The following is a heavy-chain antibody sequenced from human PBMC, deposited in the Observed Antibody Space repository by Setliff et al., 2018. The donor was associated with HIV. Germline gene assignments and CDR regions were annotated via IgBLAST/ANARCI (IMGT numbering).Heavy chain of an antibody. Sequence: SVKVSCKTSGGAFSTYSINWVRQAPGQGPEWMGGIIWIIGVTNYAQKFQGRVTITADESTSTAYMELSSLRSEDTAVYYCAGPRGDEAFDVWGQGTKVTVSS. D-gene: IGHD3-10*01. V-gene: IGHV1-69*10. CDR1: GGAFSTYS. CDR3: AGPRGDEAFDV. J-gene: IGHJ3*01. CDR2: IIWIIGVT.